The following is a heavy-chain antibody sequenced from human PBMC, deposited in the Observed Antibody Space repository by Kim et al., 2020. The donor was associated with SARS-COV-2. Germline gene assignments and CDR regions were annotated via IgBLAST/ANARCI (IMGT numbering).Heavy chain of an antibody. CDR1: GGTFSSYA. CDR3: ARKGYCSGGSCPNYYYYGMDV. V-gene: IGHV1-69*13. J-gene: IGHJ6*02. CDR2: IIPIFGTA. Sequence: SVKVSCKASGGTFSSYAISWVRQAPGQGLEWMGGIIPIFGTANYAQKFQGRVTITADESTSTAYMELSSLRSEDTAVYYCARKGYCSGGSCPNYYYYGMDVWGQGTTVTVSS. D-gene: IGHD2-15*01.